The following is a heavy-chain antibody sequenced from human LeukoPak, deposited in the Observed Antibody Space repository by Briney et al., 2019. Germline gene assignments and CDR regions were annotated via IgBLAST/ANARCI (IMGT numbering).Heavy chain of an antibody. J-gene: IGHJ4*02. V-gene: IGHV1-69*05. CDR2: IIPIFGTT. Sequence: SVKVSCKASGGTFSNYAISWVRQAPGQGLEWMGRIIPIFGTTNYAQRFQGRVTITTDESTSTAYMELSSLRSEDTAVYYCARGGEANYYDTSGYYLYYYWGQGTLVTVSS. CDR1: GGTFSNYA. D-gene: IGHD3-22*01. CDR3: ARGGEANYYDTSGYYLYYY.